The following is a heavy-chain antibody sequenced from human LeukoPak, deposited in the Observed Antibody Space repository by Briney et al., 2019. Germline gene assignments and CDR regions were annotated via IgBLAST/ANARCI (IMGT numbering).Heavy chain of an antibody. J-gene: IGHJ4*02. V-gene: IGHV1-24*01. CDR2: FGPDHTES. Sequence: GASVKVSCRVPEYTLTELHMYWVQQAPGKGLEWMGGFGPDHTESIYAQKFQGRVTMTEDATTDTAYMELRNLKSDDTAVYFCAADRKIVGTTSAYIYWGQGTLVTVSS. CDR3: AADRKIVGTTSAYIY. D-gene: IGHD1-26*01. CDR1: EYTLTELH.